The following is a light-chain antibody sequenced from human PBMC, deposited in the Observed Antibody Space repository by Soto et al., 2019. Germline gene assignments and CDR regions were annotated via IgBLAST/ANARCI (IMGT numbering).Light chain of an antibody. CDR2: DAS. CDR3: QQRSDWIT. CDR1: QSVGSY. Sequence: EIVLTQSPATLSLSPGEGATLSCRASQSVGSYLAWYQQKPGQAPRLLIYDASTRATGTPARFSGSGSGTDFTLTISSLEPEDFAIYYCQQRSDWITFGQGTRLEIE. V-gene: IGKV3-11*01. J-gene: IGKJ5*01.